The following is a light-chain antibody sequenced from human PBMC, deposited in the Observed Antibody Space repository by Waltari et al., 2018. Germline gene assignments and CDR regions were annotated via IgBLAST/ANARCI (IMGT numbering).Light chain of an antibody. J-gene: IGLJ1*01. CDR3: GSWDDSLRGYV. Sequence: QSLLTQPPSASGPPGQRVTISCSGSDSNIGRNYVYWHKQLPGTAPKALIYKTDHRPCGGPVGCSGSNSGSSASLAISGLRPEDEAEYYCGSWDDSLRGYVFGPGTKVTVL. CDR1: DSNIGRNY. V-gene: IGLV1-47*01. CDR2: KTD.